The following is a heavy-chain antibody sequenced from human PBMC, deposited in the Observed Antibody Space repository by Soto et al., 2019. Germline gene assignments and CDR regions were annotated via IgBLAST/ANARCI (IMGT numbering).Heavy chain of an antibody. V-gene: IGHV3-7*03. Sequence: EVQLVQSGGGLVQPGGSLRLSCVGSGFTFSDFYMKWVRQAPGKGLERVANIRPDGYGPNLVESVKGRFTTSRDNAKTSLFLQMNSLRANDTVVYCSAGRGRHDYNYWGHGILVTVSS. CDR3: AGRGRHDYNY. J-gene: IGHJ4*01. D-gene: IGHD4-4*01. CDR1: GFTFSDFY. CDR2: IRPDGYGP.